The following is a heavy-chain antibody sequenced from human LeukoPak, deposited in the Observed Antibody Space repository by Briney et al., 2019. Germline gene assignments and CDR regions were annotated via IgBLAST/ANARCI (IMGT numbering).Heavy chain of an antibody. D-gene: IGHD5-18*01. CDR1: GGSISSSSYY. CDR2: IFYSGST. V-gene: IGHV4-39*07. CDR3: ARSDTAMVNIDY. Sequence: SETLSLTCTVSGGSISSSSYYWGWIRQPPGKGVEWIGTIFYSGSTYYNPSLKSRVTISVDTSKNRFSLKLSSVTAADTAVYYCARSDTAMVNIDYWGQGTLVTVSS. J-gene: IGHJ4*02.